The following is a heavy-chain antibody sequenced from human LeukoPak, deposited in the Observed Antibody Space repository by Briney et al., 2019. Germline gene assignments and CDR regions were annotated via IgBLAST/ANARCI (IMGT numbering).Heavy chain of an antibody. D-gene: IGHD6-13*01. CDR1: GFTFSSYS. CDR2: ISGSSSYI. V-gene: IGHV3-21*01. Sequence: GGSLRLSCAASGFTFSSYSMNWVRQAPGKGLEWVSSISGSSSYIYYADSVKGRFTISRDNAKNSLYLQMNSLRAEDTAVYYCGRQAAPDYWGQGTLVTVSS. J-gene: IGHJ4*02. CDR3: GRQAAPDY.